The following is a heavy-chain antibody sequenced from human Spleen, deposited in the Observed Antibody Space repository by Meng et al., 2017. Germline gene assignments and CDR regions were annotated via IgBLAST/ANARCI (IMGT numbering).Heavy chain of an antibody. Sequence: GESLKISCAGFGCTFSKYTMHWVRQAPGKGLEWVAIMSYDGSNTYYADSVKGRFTISRDNSKNTLYLQRNSLRAEDTAVYYCARGGDNGTFYYYYYARDVWGQGTTVTVSS. CDR3: ARGGDNGTFYYYYYARDV. J-gene: IGHJ6*02. CDR2: MSYDGSNT. CDR1: GCTFSKYT. V-gene: IGHV3-30*04. D-gene: IGHD1-1*01.